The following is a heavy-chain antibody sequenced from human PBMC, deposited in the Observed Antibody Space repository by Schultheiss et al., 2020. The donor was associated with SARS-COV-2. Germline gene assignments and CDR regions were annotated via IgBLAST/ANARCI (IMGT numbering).Heavy chain of an antibody. J-gene: IGHJ2*01. CDR2: ISGSGGST. D-gene: IGHD7-27*01. Sequence: GGSLRLSCAASGFTFSSYAMHWVRQAPGKGLEWVSAISGSGGSTYYADSVKGRFTISRDNSKNMLYLQMSSLRAEDTAVYYCANGPTGERPNWYFDLWGRGTRVTVPQ. V-gene: IGHV3-23*01. CDR1: GFTFSSYA. CDR3: ANGPTGERPNWYFDL.